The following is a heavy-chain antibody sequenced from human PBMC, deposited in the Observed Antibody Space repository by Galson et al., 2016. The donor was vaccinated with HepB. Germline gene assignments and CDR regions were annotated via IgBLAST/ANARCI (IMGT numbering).Heavy chain of an antibody. CDR2: ISSDGSNK. D-gene: IGHD3-10*01. CDR3: AVLWFRELGFGY. Sequence: SLRLSCAASGFTFSSFAIHWVRQAPGKGLEWVAVISSDGSNKYYADSVKGRFTISRDNSKNTLYLQMNSLRADDTAVYYCAVLWFRELGFGYWGQGTLVTVSS. J-gene: IGHJ4*02. CDR1: GFTFSSFA. V-gene: IGHV3-30-3*01.